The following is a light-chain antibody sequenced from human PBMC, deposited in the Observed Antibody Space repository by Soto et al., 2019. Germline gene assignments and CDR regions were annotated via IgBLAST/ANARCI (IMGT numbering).Light chain of an antibody. CDR1: QSVSSTY. J-gene: IGKJ5*01. CDR3: QQFGSSVT. Sequence: EIVLTQSPGTLSLSPGDRATLSCRASQSVSSTYLAWYQQKPGQAPRLLIYRTSTRATGIPDRFSGSGSGTDFTLTISRLEPEDFAVYYCQQFGSSVTFGQGTRLEIK. CDR2: RTS. V-gene: IGKV3-20*01.